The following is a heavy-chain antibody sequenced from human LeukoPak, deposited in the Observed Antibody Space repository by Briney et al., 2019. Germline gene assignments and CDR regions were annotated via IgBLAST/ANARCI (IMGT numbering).Heavy chain of an antibody. V-gene: IGHV3-33*01. CDR1: GFTFSSYG. CDR3: ARVQLGYCSSTSCYYYYYGMDV. CDR2: IWYDGSNK. D-gene: IGHD2-2*01. Sequence: SGGSLRLSCAASGFTFSSYGMHWVRQAPGKGLEWVAVIWYDGSNKYYADSVKGRFTISRDNSKNTLYLQMNSLRAEDTAVYYCARVQLGYCSSTSCYYYYYGMDVWGQGTTVTVSS. J-gene: IGHJ6*02.